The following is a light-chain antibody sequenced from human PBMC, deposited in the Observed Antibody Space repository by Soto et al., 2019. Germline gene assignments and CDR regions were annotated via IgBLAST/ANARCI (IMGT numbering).Light chain of an antibody. Sequence: QSVLTQPHSVSGAPGQRVTISCTGSSSNIGAGYDVHWYQQLPGTAPKVLVYGNTNRPSGVPDRFSGSKSGTSASLAITGLQAEDEAEYYCQSYDSSLSAYVFGTGTKLTVL. CDR3: QSYDSSLSAYV. V-gene: IGLV1-40*01. CDR2: GNT. CDR1: SSNIGAGYD. J-gene: IGLJ1*01.